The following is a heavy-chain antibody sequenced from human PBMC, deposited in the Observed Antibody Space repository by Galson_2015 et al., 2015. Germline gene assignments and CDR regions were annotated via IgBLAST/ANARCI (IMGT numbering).Heavy chain of an antibody. D-gene: IGHD2-2*01. CDR2: TIPIFGTA. V-gene: IGHV1-69*06. J-gene: IGHJ4*02. CDR3: ARGSQDCTSPTCPYNY. Sequence: SVKVSCKAFGGTFSRYGINWVRQAPGQGLEWMGGTIPIFGTANYAQKFQGRVTITADISTSTAYMELSSLKSDDTAAYYCARGSQDCTSPTCPYNYGGQGTLVTVSS. CDR1: GGTFSRYG.